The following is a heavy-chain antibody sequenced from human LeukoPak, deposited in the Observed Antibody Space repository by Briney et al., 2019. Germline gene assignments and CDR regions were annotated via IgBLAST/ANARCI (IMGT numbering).Heavy chain of an antibody. CDR2: IYYSGST. V-gene: IGHV4-61*08. J-gene: IGHJ4*02. CDR1: GGSISSGGYY. CDR3: ARHVAVAGTGTNYFDY. Sequence: ASETLSLTCTVSGGSISSGGYYWSWIRQHPGKGLEWIGYIYYSGSTNYNPSLKSRVTISVDTSKNQFSLKLSSVTAADTAVYYCARHVAVAGTGTNYFDYWGQGTLVTVSS. D-gene: IGHD6-19*01.